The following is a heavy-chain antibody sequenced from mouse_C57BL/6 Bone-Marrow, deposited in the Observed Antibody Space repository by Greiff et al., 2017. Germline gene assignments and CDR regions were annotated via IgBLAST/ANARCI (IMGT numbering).Heavy chain of an antibody. CDR1: GYTFTNFW. Sequence: QVQLKQSGAELVRPGTSVKMSCKASGYTFTNFWIGWAKQRPGHGLEWIGDIYPGGGYTNYNEKFKGEATLTADKSSSTAYMQFSSLTSEDSAIYYCARSDRRGYFDVWGTGTTVTVSS. J-gene: IGHJ1*03. V-gene: IGHV1-63*01. CDR2: IYPGGGYT. CDR3: ARSDRRGYFDV.